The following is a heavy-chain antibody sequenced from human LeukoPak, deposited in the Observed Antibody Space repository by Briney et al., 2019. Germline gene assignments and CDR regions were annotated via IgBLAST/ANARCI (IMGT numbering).Heavy chain of an antibody. CDR1: GFTFSSYE. J-gene: IGHJ6*02. V-gene: IGHV3-48*03. CDR3: ARALLPVRFLGYYGMDV. D-gene: IGHD3-3*01. CDR2: ISSSGSTI. Sequence: GGSLRLSCAASGFTFSSYEMNWVRPAPGKGLERVSYISSSGSTIYYADSVKGRFTISRDNAKNSLYLQMNSLRAEDTAVYYCARALLPVRFLGYYGMDVWGQGTTVTVSS.